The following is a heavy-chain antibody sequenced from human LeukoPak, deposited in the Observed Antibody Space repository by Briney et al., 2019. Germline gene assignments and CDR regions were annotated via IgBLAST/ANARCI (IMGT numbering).Heavy chain of an antibody. V-gene: IGHV3-11*01. CDR3: ARRGSGRHFDF. CDR2: ISGGSSTI. D-gene: IGHD2-15*01. Sequence: GGSLRLSCAASGFTFSDYYMSWIRQAPGKGLEWVSYISGGSSTIYYADSLKGRFTVSRDNAKNSLYLLMNSVRAEDTAVYYCARRGSGRHFDFWGQGTLVTVSS. CDR1: GFTFSDYY. J-gene: IGHJ4*02.